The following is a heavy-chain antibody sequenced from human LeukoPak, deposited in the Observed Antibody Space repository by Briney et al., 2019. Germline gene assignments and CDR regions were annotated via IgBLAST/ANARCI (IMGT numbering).Heavy chain of an antibody. CDR3: ARLVRGGNWFDP. CDR1: GFTVSSNY. D-gene: IGHD3-10*01. V-gene: IGHV3-53*01. Sequence: SGGSLRLSCAASGFTVSSNYMSWVRQAPGKGLEWVSVIYSGDSTYYADSVKGRFTISRDNSENTLYLQMSSLRAEDTAVYYCARLVRGGNWFDPWGQGTLVTVSS. CDR2: IYSGDST. J-gene: IGHJ5*02.